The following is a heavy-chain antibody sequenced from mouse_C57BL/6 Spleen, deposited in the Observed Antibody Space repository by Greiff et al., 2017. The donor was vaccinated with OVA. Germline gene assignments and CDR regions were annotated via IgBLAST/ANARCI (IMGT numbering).Heavy chain of an antibody. CDR2: IHPNRGST. CDR1: GYTFTSYW. Sequence: VKLHQSGAELVKPGASVKLSCKASGYTFTSYWMHWVKQRPGQGLEWIGMIHPNRGSTNYNEKFKSKATLTVDKSSSTAYMQISSLTSEDSAVYYGARSYLRYFDVWGTGTTVTVSS. CDR3: ARSYLRYFDV. V-gene: IGHV1-64*01. J-gene: IGHJ1*03.